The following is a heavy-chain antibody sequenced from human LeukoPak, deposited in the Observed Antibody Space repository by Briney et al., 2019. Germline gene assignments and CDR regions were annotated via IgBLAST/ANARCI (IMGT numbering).Heavy chain of an antibody. CDR3: ARESESSGWYDY. V-gene: IGHV3-43*02. CDR2: ISGDGGST. Sequence: PGGSLRLSCAAPGFMFHDYAIHWVRQAPGKGLEWVSLISGDGGSTFYADSVKGRFTISRDNSKNSLYLQMNSLRSDDTALYYCARESESSGWYDYWGQGTLVPVSS. D-gene: IGHD6-19*01. CDR1: GFMFHDYA. J-gene: IGHJ4*02.